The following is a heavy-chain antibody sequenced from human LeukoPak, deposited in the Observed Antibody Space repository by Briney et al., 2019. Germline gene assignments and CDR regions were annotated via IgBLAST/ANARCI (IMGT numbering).Heavy chain of an antibody. D-gene: IGHD6-19*01. J-gene: IGHJ4*02. CDR2: IKHDGSAE. V-gene: IGHV3-7*05. CDR3: ATGAGRYYQC. CDR1: GFTFSNYW. Sequence: GGSLRLSCTASGFTFSNYWMKWVRQAPGKGLEWVANIKHDGSAEFYVDSVKGRFTLSRDNAKNSLYLQMNSLRAEDTAVYYCATGAGRYYQCWGPGTLVSVSS.